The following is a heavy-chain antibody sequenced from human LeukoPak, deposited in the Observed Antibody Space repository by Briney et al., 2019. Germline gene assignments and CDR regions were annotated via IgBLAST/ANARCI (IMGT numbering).Heavy chain of an antibody. Sequence: ASVKVSCTTSGYTFTDFGITWVRQAPGQGLEWVGWINTMTGQINLARKLQGRVTMTTDTSTRTAYMELRSLRSDDTAVYFCARDIAYDVDYWGPGTLVTVSS. J-gene: IGHJ4*02. CDR3: ARDIAYDVDY. CDR1: GYTFTDFG. D-gene: IGHD3-16*01. V-gene: IGHV1-18*01. CDR2: INTMTGQI.